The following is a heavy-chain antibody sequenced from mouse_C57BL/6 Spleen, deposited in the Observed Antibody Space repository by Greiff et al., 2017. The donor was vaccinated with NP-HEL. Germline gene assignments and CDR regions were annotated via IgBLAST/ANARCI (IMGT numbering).Heavy chain of an antibody. J-gene: IGHJ1*03. Sequence: QVQLQQPGAELVKPGASVKMSCKASGYTFTSYWITWVKQRPEQGLEWIGDIYPGSGSTNYNEKFKSKATLTVDTSSSTAYMQLSSLTSEDSAVYYCARPLGYYVWYFDVWGTGTTVTVSS. CDR2: IYPGSGST. CDR1: GYTFTSYW. D-gene: IGHD2-3*01. CDR3: ARPLGYYVWYFDV. V-gene: IGHV1-55*01.